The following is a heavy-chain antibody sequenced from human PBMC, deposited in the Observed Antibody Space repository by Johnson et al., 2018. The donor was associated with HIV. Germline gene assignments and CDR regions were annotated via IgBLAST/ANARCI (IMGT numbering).Heavy chain of an antibody. V-gene: IGHV3-7*05. CDR1: GFTFSSYW. Sequence: VQLVESGGGLVKPGGSLRLSCEASGFTFSSYWMSWVRQAPGKGLEWVANIKQDGSEKYYVDSVKGRFTISRDNAKNLLYLQMNSLRAEDTAVFYCARTSEWATYQDAFDIWGQGTMVSVSS. CDR3: ARTSEWATYQDAFDI. CDR2: IKQDGSEK. D-gene: IGHD1-26*01. J-gene: IGHJ3*02.